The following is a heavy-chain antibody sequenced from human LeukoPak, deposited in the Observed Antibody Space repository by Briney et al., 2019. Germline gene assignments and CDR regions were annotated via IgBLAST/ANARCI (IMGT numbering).Heavy chain of an antibody. CDR1: GFNLRTYA. CDR2: VSGGVGST. Sequence: PGGSLRLSCVASGFNLRTYAMSWVRQAPGKGLEWVSSVSGGVGSTYYADSVKGRFTISRDNSRDTLYLQMNSLRAEDTAIYICAKDGGTYPYFLDVWGKGTTVIVSS. D-gene: IGHD1-26*01. J-gene: IGHJ6*03. V-gene: IGHV3-23*01. CDR3: AKDGGTYPYFLDV.